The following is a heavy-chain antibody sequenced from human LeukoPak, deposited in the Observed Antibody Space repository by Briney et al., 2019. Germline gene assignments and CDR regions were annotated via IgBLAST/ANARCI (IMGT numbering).Heavy chain of an antibody. CDR1: GYTLTELS. D-gene: IGHD3-10*01. CDR2: FDPEDGET. J-gene: IGHJ5*02. Sequence: ASVKVSCKVSGYTLTELSMHWVRQAPGKGLEWMGGFDPEDGETIYAQKFQGRVTMTEDTSTDTAYMELSSLRSEDTAVYYCATAYGSGSYYNGDNWFDPWGQGTLVTVSS. CDR3: ATAYGSGSYYNGDNWFDP. V-gene: IGHV1-24*01.